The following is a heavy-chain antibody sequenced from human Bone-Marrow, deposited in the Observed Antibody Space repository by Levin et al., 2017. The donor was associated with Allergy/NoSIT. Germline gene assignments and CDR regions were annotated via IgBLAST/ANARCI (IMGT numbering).Heavy chain of an antibody. D-gene: IGHD3-10*01. V-gene: IGHV4-4*02. CDR1: GGSISSSNW. J-gene: IGHJ2*01. CDR2: IYHSGST. CDR3: ARLHYRGAGQYWYFDL. Sequence: SETLSLTCAVSGGSISSSNWWSWVRQPPGKGLEWIGEIYHSGSTNYNPSLKSRVTISVDKSKNQFSLKLSSVTAADTAVYYCARLHYRGAGQYWYFDLWGRGTLVTVSS.